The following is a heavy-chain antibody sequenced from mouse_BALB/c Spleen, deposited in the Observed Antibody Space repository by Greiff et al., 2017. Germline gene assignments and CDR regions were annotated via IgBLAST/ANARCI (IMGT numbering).Heavy chain of an antibody. CDR2: ISSGGSYT. Sequence: EVMLVESGGDLVKPGGSLKLSCAASGFTFSSYGMSWVRQTPDKRLEWVATISSGGSYTYYPDSVKGRFTISRDNAKNTLYLQMSSLKSEDTAMYYCARHEGNPHYYAMDYWGQGTSVTVSS. CDR1: GFTFSSYG. CDR3: ARHEGNPHYYAMDY. D-gene: IGHD2-1*01. V-gene: IGHV5-6*01. J-gene: IGHJ4*01.